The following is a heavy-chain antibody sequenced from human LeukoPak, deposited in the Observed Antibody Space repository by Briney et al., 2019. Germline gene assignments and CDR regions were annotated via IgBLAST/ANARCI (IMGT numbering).Heavy chain of an antibody. V-gene: IGHV1-18*01. Sequence: ASVKVSCKASGYTFTSYGISWVRQAPGQGLEWMGWISAYNGNTNYAQKLQGRVTMTTDTSTSTAYMELRSLRSDDTAVYYCARERYCSGGSCYFGLTRFDPWGRGTLVTVSS. CDR3: ARERYCSGGSCYFGLTRFDP. CDR1: GYTFTSYG. J-gene: IGHJ5*02. CDR2: ISAYNGNT. D-gene: IGHD2-15*01.